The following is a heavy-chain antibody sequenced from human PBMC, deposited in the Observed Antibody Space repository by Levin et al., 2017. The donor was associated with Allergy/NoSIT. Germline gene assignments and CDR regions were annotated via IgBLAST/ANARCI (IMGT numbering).Heavy chain of an antibody. Sequence: ASVKVSCKASGYAFTSYGISWVRQAPGQGLEWMGWINTDNANTNYAQKVQGRVTMTTDTSTTTAYMELRSLRSDDTAVYYCARGDVYRSGWYGDYYYGLDVWGQGTTVTVSS. CDR1: GYAFTSYG. CDR2: INTDNANT. CDR3: ARGDVYRSGWYGDYYYGLDV. V-gene: IGHV1-18*01. D-gene: IGHD6-19*01. J-gene: IGHJ6*02.